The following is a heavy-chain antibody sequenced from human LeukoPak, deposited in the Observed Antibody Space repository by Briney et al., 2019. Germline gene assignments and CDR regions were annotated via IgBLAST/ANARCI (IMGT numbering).Heavy chain of an antibody. J-gene: IGHJ4*02. V-gene: IGHV4-59*01. CDR2: IYYNGST. D-gene: IGHD2-2*01. CDR3: ARARGYCSSTSCSLDFGY. CDR1: GGSISPYY. Sequence: SETLSLTCTVSGGSISPYYWSWIRQPPGKGLEWIGYIYYNGSTNYNPSLKSRVTISVDTSKNQFSLRLSSVTAADTAVYYCARARGYCSSTSCSLDFGYWGQGTLVTVSS.